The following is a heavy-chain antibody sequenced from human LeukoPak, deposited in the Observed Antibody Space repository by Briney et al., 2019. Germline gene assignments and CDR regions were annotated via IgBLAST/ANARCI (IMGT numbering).Heavy chain of an antibody. Sequence: PGGSLRLSCAASGFTFGSYSMNWVRQAPGKGLEWVSSISSSSSYIYYADSVKGRFTISRDNAKNSLYLQMNSLRAEGTALYYCAKDHYYDSSGSPDYWGQGTLVTVSS. CDR3: AKDHYYDSSGSPDY. V-gene: IGHV3-21*04. J-gene: IGHJ4*02. CDR1: GFTFGSYS. CDR2: ISSSSSYI. D-gene: IGHD3-22*01.